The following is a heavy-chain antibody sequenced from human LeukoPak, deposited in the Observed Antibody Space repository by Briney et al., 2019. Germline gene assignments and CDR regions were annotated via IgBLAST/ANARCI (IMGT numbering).Heavy chain of an antibody. J-gene: IGHJ6*03. CDR2: ISTHKGDT. D-gene: IGHD1-26*01. Sequence: ASVTVSCKASGYTFSSYGISWVRQAPGQGLEWMGWISTHKGDTHYAPNLQGRVTLTTDTSTNTVDMELRSLRSDDTAVYFCARAGWVGATPTYHYYYMDVWGKGSTVTASS. CDR1: GYTFSSYG. V-gene: IGHV1-18*01. CDR3: ARAGWVGATPTYHYYYMDV.